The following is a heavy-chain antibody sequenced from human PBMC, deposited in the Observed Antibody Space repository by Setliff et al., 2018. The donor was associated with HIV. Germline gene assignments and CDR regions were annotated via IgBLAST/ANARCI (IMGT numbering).Heavy chain of an antibody. V-gene: IGHV1-8*02. D-gene: IGHD1-7*01. CDR3: ARGRRNYFYYYYYYMDV. Sequence: ASVKVSCKASGYTFTNYYMHWVRQATGQGLEWMGWMNPNSGNTGYAQKFQGRVTMTRNTSISTAYMELSSLTSEDTAVYYCARGRRNYFYYYYYYMDVWGKGTTVTVSS. CDR1: GYTFTNYY. CDR2: MNPNSGNT. J-gene: IGHJ6*03.